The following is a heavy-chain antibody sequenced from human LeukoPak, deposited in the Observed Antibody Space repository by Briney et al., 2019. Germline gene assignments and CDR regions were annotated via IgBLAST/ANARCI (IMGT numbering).Heavy chain of an antibody. J-gene: IGHJ3*02. CDR1: GFTFSSYS. CDR3: ARVWSGYHDAFDI. D-gene: IGHD3-3*01. V-gene: IGHV3-21*01. CDR2: ISSSSSYI. Sequence: GGSLRLSCAASGFTFSSYSMNWVRQAPGKGLEWVSSISSSSSYIYYADSVKGRFTISRDNAKNSLYLQMNSLRAEDTAVYYCARVWSGYHDAFDIWGQGTMVTVSS.